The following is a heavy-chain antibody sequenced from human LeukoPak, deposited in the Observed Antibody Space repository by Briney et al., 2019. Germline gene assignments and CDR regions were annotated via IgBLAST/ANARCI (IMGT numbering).Heavy chain of an antibody. Sequence: GGSLRLSCVASGFIVSNNYMSWVRQAPGKGLEWVSVLYNAGSTYYADSVKGRFTISRDNSKNTLYLQMYSLRAEDTAVYYCASXXXXFDYFDYWGQGILVTVYS. CDR3: ASXXXXFDYFDY. V-gene: IGHV3-53*01. CDR1: GFIVSNNY. J-gene: IGHJ4*02. CDR2: LYNAGST.